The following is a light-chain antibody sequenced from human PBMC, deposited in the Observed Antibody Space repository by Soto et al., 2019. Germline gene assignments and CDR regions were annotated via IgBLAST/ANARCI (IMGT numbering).Light chain of an antibody. Sequence: NVLTQSPVTLSFSPCEIATLSCSSSQTVSGSYVAWYQQKPGQTPRLLIYGASSRATGIPDRFSGSGSGTDFTLTISRLEPEDFAVYHCQQYGDSPLAFGGGTKVDIK. J-gene: IGKJ4*01. CDR3: QQYGDSPLA. V-gene: IGKV3-20*01. CDR2: GAS. CDR1: QTVSGSY.